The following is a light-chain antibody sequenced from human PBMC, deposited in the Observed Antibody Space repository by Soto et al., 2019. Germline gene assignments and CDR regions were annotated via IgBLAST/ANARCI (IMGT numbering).Light chain of an antibody. CDR3: QQYRSYWT. CDR1: QSIDSW. CDR2: KAA. Sequence: DIQMTQSPSTLSASVGDRVTITCRASQSIDSWLAWYQQKPGKAPKLLIYKAASLESGAPSRFSGSGSGTDFTLTISMLQPDDFATYYCQQYRSYWTFGQGTKVEIK. J-gene: IGKJ1*01. V-gene: IGKV1-5*03.